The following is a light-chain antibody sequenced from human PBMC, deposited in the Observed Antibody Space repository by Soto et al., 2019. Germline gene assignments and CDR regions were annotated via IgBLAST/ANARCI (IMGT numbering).Light chain of an antibody. CDR1: QSISSSF. Sequence: EIVLTQSPGTLSLSPGERAALSCRASQSISSSFLAWYQHKPGQAPRLLIHGASSRATGIPDRFSGSGSGTDFTLTISRLEPEDFAVYYCQQYGSSPVTFGQGTKVDI. J-gene: IGKJ1*01. V-gene: IGKV3-20*01. CDR3: QQYGSSPVT. CDR2: GAS.